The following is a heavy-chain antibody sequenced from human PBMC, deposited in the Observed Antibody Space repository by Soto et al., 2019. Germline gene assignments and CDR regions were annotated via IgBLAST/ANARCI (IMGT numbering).Heavy chain of an antibody. CDR1: GYTFSSYG. V-gene: IGHV1-18*01. CDR3: AREVGAWFDY. CDR2: ISGYNGDT. J-gene: IGHJ4*02. D-gene: IGHD1-26*01. Sequence: QVQLVQSGGEVKAPGASVKVSCRSSGYTFSSYGVSWVRQAPGQGLEWMGWISGYNGDTSYAETFQGRVTMTTETSTGTTYMDLRSLTSDDTAVYYCAREVGAWFDYWGQGTLVTVSS.